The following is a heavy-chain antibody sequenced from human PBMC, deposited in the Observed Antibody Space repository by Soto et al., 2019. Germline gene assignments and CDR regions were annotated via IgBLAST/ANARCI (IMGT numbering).Heavy chain of an antibody. V-gene: IGHV4-4*08. J-gene: IGHJ4*02. D-gene: IGHD3-22*01. CDR1: GASVTQYY. Sequence: SETLSLTCTVSGASVTQYYWNWIRQSPGKGLEWIVSVSSTGSTVYNPSLTSRVTVSLDTSKNQFSLTLSSVTAADTAVYYCARGSYYYDSSGYYHYWGQGTLVTVSS. CDR3: ARGSYYYDSSGYYHY. CDR2: VSSTGST.